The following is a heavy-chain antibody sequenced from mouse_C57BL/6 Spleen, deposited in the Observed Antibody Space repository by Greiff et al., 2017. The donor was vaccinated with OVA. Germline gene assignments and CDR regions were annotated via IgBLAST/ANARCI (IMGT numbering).Heavy chain of an antibody. J-gene: IGHJ4*01. V-gene: IGHV1-18*01. Sequence: VQLKESGPELVKPGASVKIPCKASGYTFTDYNMDWVKQTHGKSLEWIGDINPNNGGTIYNQKFKGKATLTVDKSSSTAYMELRSLTSEDTAVYYCARESDGYYKNAMDYWGQGTSVTVSS. CDR3: ARESDGYYKNAMDY. CDR2: INPNNGGT. CDR1: GYTFTDYN. D-gene: IGHD2-3*01.